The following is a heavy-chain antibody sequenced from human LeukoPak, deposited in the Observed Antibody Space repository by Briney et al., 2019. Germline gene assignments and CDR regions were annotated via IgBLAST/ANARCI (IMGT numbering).Heavy chain of an antibody. CDR3: TRGPPHDFWSGYYA. D-gene: IGHD3-3*01. CDR2: IRSKANSYAT. CDR1: GFTFSGSA. J-gene: IGHJ5*02. V-gene: IGHV3-73*01. Sequence: GGSLRLSCAASGFTFSGSAMHWVRQASGKGLEWVGRIRSKANSYATAYAASVKGRFTISRDDSKNTAYLQMNSLKTEDTAVYHCTRGPPHDFWSGYYAWGQGTLVTVSS.